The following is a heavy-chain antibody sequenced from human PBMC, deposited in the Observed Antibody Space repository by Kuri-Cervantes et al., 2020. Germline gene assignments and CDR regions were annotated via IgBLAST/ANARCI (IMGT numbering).Heavy chain of an antibody. CDR1: GGSFSGYY. D-gene: IGHD3-16*02. CDR3: AIYRIGAGGRGY. Sequence: GSLRLSCAVYGGSFSGYYWNWIRQPPGKGLEWIGEINHSGSTNYNPSLKSRVTISVDTSKNQFSLKLSSVTAADTAVYYCAIYRIGAGGRGYWGQGSLVTVSS. CDR2: INHSGST. J-gene: IGHJ4*02. V-gene: IGHV4-34*01.